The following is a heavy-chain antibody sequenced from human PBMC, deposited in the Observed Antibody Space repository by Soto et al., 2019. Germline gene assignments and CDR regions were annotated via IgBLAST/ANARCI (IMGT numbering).Heavy chain of an antibody. J-gene: IGHJ6*02. CDR1: GYSFTIYW. Sequence: GEPLKISWKGSGYSFTIYWISWLRQMPGKGLEWVVRIDPSDSYTNYSPSFQGPANISADKSITTAYLRWSSLKASDTAMYDCASFVGSSGYCYHGMDVWGQGTPATVSS. D-gene: IGHD6-6*01. CDR3: ASFVGSSGYCYHGMDV. V-gene: IGHV5-10-1*01. CDR2: IDPSDSYT.